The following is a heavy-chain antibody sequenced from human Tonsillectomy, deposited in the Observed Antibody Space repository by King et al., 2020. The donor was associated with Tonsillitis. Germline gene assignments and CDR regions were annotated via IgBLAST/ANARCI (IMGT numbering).Heavy chain of an antibody. CDR2: IYSGGSTT. CDR1: GFTFSTYA. J-gene: IGHJ4*02. V-gene: IGHV3-23*03. CDR3: AKDRSGNLGSVDY. D-gene: IGHD3-10*01. Sequence: VQLVESGGGLVQPGGSLRLSCAASGFTFSTYAMTWVRQAPGKGLEWVSLIYSGGSTTYYADSVKGRLTISRDNSKNTVYLEMNSLRAEDTAVYYCAKDRSGNLGSVDYWGQGALVTVSS.